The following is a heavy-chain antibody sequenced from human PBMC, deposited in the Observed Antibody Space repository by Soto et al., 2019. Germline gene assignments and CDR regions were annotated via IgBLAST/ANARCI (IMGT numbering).Heavy chain of an antibody. Sequence: QLQLQESGPGLVKPSETLSLTCTVSGGSISSSSYYWGWIRQPPGKGLEWIGSIYYSGSTYYNPSLKSRVTISVDTSKNQFSLKLSSVTAADTAVYYCARDSRFLEWLPHYYYGMDVWGQGTKVTV. J-gene: IGHJ6*02. V-gene: IGHV4-39*02. CDR3: ARDSRFLEWLPHYYYGMDV. CDR2: IYYSGST. CDR1: GGSISSSSYY. D-gene: IGHD3-3*01.